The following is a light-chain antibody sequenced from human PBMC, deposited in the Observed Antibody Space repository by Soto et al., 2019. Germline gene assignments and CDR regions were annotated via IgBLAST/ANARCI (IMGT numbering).Light chain of an antibody. J-gene: IGKJ3*01. CDR1: QGISDW. Sequence: DIQMTQSPSSVSASVGDRVTITCRASQGISDWLAWYQQKPGKAPKLLIYATSRLHSGVPSRFSGSGSGTDFTLTISSLQPEDFATYYCQQATSFPFTFGPGTKVDIK. V-gene: IGKV1-12*02. CDR2: ATS. CDR3: QQATSFPFT.